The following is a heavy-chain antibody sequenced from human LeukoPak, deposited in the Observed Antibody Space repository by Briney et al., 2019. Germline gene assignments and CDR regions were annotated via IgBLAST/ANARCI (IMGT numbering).Heavy chain of an antibody. CDR3: AREPSPYAVWELPDY. V-gene: IGHV3-21*04. Sequence: PGGSLRLSCAASGFTLSSYSMNWVRQAPGKGLEWVSSISSSSSYIYYADLVKGRFTISRDNAKNSLYLQMNSLRAEDTAVYYCAREPSPYAVWELPDYWGQGTLVTVSS. CDR2: ISSSSSYI. CDR1: GFTLSSYS. J-gene: IGHJ4*02. D-gene: IGHD1-26*01.